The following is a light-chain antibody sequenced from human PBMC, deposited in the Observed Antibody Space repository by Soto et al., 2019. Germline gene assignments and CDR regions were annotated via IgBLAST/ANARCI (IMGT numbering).Light chain of an antibody. CDR1: SSNIGAGYD. J-gene: IGLJ3*02. CDR2: GNS. V-gene: IGLV1-40*01. CDR3: QSYDSSLSGWV. Sequence: QAVVTQPPSVSGAPGQRVTISCTGSSSNIGAGYDVHWYQQLPGTAPKLLIYGNSNRPSGVPDRFCGSKSGTSASLAITGLQAEDEAYYYCQSYDSSLSGWVFGGGTQLTVL.